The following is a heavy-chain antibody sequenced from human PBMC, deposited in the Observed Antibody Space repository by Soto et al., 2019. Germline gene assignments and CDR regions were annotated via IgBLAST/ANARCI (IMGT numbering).Heavy chain of an antibody. J-gene: IGHJ4*02. Sequence: EVQLVESGGGLVQPGGSLKLSGEASGLGFSTYWMSWVGKAPGKGLEWVANINEDGSEKHYVDSVKGRSTISRDNAKNSMHLQVNSLRGEDTAVYYCARYSGSYAVLDWGQGTLVTVST. D-gene: IGHD1-26*01. CDR1: GLGFSTYW. CDR3: ARYSGSYAVLD. V-gene: IGHV3-7*04. CDR2: INEDGSEK.